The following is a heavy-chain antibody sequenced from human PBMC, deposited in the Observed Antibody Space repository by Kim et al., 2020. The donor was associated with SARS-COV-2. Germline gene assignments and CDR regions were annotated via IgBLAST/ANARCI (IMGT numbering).Heavy chain of an antibody. CDR2: GST. D-gene: IGHD3-16*01. Sequence: GSTSYAQKFQGRVTMTRDTSTSTVYMELSSLRSEDTAVYYCARDLGGDDYWGQGTLVTVSS. J-gene: IGHJ4*02. CDR3: ARDLGGDDY. V-gene: IGHV1-46*01.